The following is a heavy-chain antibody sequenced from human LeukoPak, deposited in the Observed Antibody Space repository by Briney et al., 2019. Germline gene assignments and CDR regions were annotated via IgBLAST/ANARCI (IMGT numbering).Heavy chain of an antibody. Sequence: GGSLRLSCAVSGFTFSSYWMHWVRHAPGKGLVRVSGINSDGSSTSYADSVKGRFTISRDNAKNTLYLQMNSLRAEDTAVYYCVREWAVAGTGFDYWGQGTLVTVSS. CDR3: VREWAVAGTGFDY. J-gene: IGHJ4*02. V-gene: IGHV3-74*01. D-gene: IGHD6-19*01. CDR2: INSDGSST. CDR1: GFTFSSYW.